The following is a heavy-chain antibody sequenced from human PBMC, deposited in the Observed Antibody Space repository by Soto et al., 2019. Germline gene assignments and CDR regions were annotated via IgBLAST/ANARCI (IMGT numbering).Heavy chain of an antibody. CDR3: AIGLTDSYPGSRSFYG. CDR2: ITDTVGVT. Sequence: PGVSLIYSGAVSSFPFPSYALGWVRQAPGTELEWVSTITDTVGVTKDSDPVRGRFTSSTDNPKKTLNLQMNSLRVEDSALYYCAIGLTDSYPGSRSFYGWGRGPMVTVSS. D-gene: IGHD3-10*01. V-gene: IGHV3-23*01. CDR1: SFPFPSYA. J-gene: IGHJ4*02.